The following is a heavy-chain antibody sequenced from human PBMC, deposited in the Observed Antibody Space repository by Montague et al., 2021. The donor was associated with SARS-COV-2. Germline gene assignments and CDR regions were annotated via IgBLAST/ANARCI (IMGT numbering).Heavy chain of an antibody. CDR1: GGSVSSGSYY. D-gene: IGHD3-22*01. CDR2: IYTSGSS. CDR3: ARERSADYYDGSGYHSYKYGMDV. J-gene: IGHJ6*02. Sequence: TLSLTCTVSGGSVSSGSYYWSWIRQPAGKGLEWIGRIYTSGSSNYNPSLKSRVTISVDTSKNQFSLKVSSVTVADTAVYYCARERSADYYDGSGYHSYKYGMDVWGQGTTVTVSS. V-gene: IGHV4-61*02.